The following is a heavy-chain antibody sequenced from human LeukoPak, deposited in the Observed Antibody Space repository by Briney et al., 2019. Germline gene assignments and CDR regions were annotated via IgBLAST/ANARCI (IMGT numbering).Heavy chain of an antibody. D-gene: IGHD2-15*01. CDR1: GGSISSYY. J-gene: IGHJ1*01. Sequence: SETLSLTCTVSGGSISSYYWSWIRQPPGKGLEWIGYIYCSGSTKYNPSLKSRVTILVDTSKNQFSLKLSSVTAADTAVYYCARGGVYCSGGSYYGQYFQHWGQGTLVTVSS. V-gene: IGHV4-59*01. CDR2: IYCSGST. CDR3: ARGGVYCSGGSYYGQYFQH.